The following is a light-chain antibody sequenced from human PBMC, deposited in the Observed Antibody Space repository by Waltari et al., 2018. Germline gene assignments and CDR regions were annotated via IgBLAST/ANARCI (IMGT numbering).Light chain of an antibody. CDR3: QNHGRLPAK. Sequence: ELVLTQSPGTLSLSPGERATLSCRASQSISKYLAWYQQRPGPAPRLLIYAASTRATGIPDRFSGSGFGTDFSLNIRRLEPEDFAVYYCQNHGRLPAKVGQGTKVEIK. J-gene: IGKJ1*01. CDR2: AAS. V-gene: IGKV3-20*01. CDR1: QSISKY.